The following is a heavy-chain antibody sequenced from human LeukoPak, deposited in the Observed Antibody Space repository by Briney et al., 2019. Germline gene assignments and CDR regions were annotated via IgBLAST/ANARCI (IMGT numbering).Heavy chain of an antibody. CDR2: TYYGAKWYN. CDR1: GDSLSSNSAA. CDR3: ARGFRGSVPLGY. V-gene: IGHV6-1*01. J-gene: IGHJ4*02. Sequence: SQALSLTCAISGDSLSSNSAAWNWIRQPPSRGLEWQGRTYYGAKWYNQYEGSVKSRITLNPDTSKNQFSLQLNSVTPEDTAVYYCARGFRGSVPLGYWGQGTLVTVSS. D-gene: IGHD3-10*01.